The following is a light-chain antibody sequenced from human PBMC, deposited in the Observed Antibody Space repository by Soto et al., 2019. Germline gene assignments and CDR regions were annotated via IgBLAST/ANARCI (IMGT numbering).Light chain of an antibody. Sequence: QSVLTQPASVSGSLGQSITTSCTGTSSDIGGYNYVSWYQQCPGKAPKLMIYRVSNRPSGVSNRFSGSKSGDTASLTISGLQAEDEADYHCSSYSSTSTLVVFGTGTKVTVL. CDR1: SSDIGGYNY. J-gene: IGLJ1*01. CDR2: RVS. CDR3: SSYSSTSTLVV. V-gene: IGLV2-14*01.